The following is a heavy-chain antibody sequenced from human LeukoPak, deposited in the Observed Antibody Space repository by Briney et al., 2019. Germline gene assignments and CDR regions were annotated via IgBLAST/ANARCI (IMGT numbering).Heavy chain of an antibody. CDR2: IIPIFGTA. Sequence: SVKVSCKASGGTFSSYAISWVRQAPGQGLEWMGGIIPIFGTANYAQKFQGRVTITADESTSTAYMELSSLRSEDTAVYYCARPGGAYKYSGSYLPFDYWGQGTLVTVSS. J-gene: IGHJ4*02. V-gene: IGHV1-69*13. CDR1: GGTFSSYA. CDR3: ARPGGAYKYSGSYLPFDY. D-gene: IGHD1-26*01.